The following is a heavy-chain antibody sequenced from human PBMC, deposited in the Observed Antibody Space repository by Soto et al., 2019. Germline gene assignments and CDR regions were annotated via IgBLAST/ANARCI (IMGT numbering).Heavy chain of an antibody. J-gene: IGHJ4*02. Sequence: SSETLSLTCAVYGGSFSGYYWSWIRQPPGKGLEWIGEINHSRSTNYNPSLKSRVTISIDTAKTFFSLKLTSLTAADTAVHYCARSISGQQLTHLGQGTLVTVSS. D-gene: IGHD6-13*01. CDR3: ARSISGQQLTH. V-gene: IGHV4-34*01. CDR1: GGSFSGYY. CDR2: INHSRST.